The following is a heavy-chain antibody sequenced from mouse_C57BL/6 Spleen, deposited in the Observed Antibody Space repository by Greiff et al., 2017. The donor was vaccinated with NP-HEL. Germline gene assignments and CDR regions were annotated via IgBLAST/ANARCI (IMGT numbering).Heavy chain of an antibody. CDR3: AREVGYYFDY. CDR1: GFTFSDYG. J-gene: IGHJ2*01. D-gene: IGHD1-1*01. V-gene: IGHV5-17*01. Sequence: EVKLMESGGGLVKPGGSLKLSCAASGFTFSDYGMHWVRQAPEKGLEWVAYISSGSSTIYYADTVKGRFTISRDNAKNTLFLQMTSLRSEDTAMYYCAREVGYYFDYWGQGTTLTVSS. CDR2: ISSGSSTI.